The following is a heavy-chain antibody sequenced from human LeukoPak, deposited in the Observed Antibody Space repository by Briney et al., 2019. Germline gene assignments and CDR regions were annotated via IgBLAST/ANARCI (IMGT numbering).Heavy chain of an antibody. D-gene: IGHD3-22*01. CDR2: ISSSSSYI. V-gene: IGHV3-21*01. CDR3: AGLFGGNYDYYYYYGMDV. J-gene: IGHJ6*02. CDR1: GFTFSSYS. Sequence: GGSLRLSCAASGFTFSSYSMNWVRQAPGKGLEWVSSISSSSSYIYYADSVKGRFTISRDNAKNSLYLQMNSLRAEDTAVYYCAGLFGGNYDYYYYYGMDVWGQGTTVTVSS.